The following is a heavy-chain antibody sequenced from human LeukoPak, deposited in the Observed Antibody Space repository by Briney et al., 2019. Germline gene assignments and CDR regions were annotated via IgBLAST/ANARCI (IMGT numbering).Heavy chain of an antibody. CDR2: IYSGGST. J-gene: IGHJ4*02. Sequence: GGSLRLSCAASGFTVSSNYMSWVRQAPGKGLEWVSVIYSGGSTYYADSVKGRFTISRDNSKNTLYLQMNSLRAEDTAVYYCARDSSQEGWFGEFSDYWGQGTLVTVSS. D-gene: IGHD3-10*01. V-gene: IGHV3-66*01. CDR3: ARDSSQEGWFGEFSDY. CDR1: GFTVSSNY.